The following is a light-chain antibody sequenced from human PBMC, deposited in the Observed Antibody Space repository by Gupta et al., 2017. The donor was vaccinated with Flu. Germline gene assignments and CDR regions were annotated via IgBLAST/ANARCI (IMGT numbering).Light chain of an antibody. CDR2: AAS. CDR1: QSISSY. V-gene: IGKV1-39*01. Sequence: DIQMTQSPSSLSASVGDRVTITCRASQSISSYLNWYQQKPGKAPKLLIYAASSLQSGVPSRFSGSGSGTDFTLTISSRQPEDFATYYCHQSDSTPTWTFGQGTKVEIK. J-gene: IGKJ1*01. CDR3: HQSDSTPTWT.